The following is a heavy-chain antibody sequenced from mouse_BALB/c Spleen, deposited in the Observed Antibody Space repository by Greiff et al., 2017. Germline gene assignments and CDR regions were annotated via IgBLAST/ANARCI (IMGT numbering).Heavy chain of an antibody. CDR1: GFNIKDYY. CDR2: IDPENGDT. J-gene: IGHJ4*01. Sequence: VQLQQSGAELVRSGASVKLSCTASGFNIKDYYMHWVKQRPEQGLEWIGWIDPENGDTEYAPKFQGKATMTADTSSNTAYLQLSSLTSEDTAVYYCNEAPGDYYDLDDWGQGTSVTVSS. CDR3: NEAPGDYYDLDD. V-gene: IGHV14-4*02.